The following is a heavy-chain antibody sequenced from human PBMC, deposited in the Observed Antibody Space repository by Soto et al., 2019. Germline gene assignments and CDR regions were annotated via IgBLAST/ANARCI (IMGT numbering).Heavy chain of an antibody. CDR2: IKQDGSEK. J-gene: IGHJ6*02. D-gene: IGHD4-4*01. CDR1: GFTFSSYW. CDR3: ATDVETTVTTWYYYGMDV. V-gene: IGHV3-7*04. Sequence: GGSLRLSCAASGFTFSSYWMSWVRQAPGKXLEWVANIKQDGSEKYYVDSVKGRFTISRDNAKNSLYLQMNSLRAEDTAVYYCATDVETTVTTWYYYGMDVWGQGTTVTVSS.